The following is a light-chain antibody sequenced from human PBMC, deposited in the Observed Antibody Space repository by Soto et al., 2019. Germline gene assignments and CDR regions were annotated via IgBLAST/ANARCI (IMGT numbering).Light chain of an antibody. CDR2: KAS. V-gene: IGKV1-5*03. J-gene: IGKJ1*01. Sequence: DIQMTQSPSTLSGSVGDRVTITCRASQTISSWLAWYQQKPGKAPKLLIYKASTLKIGVPSRFSGSGSGTEFTLTISSLQPDDFATYYCQHYNSYSDAFGQGTKVELK. CDR3: QHYNSYSDA. CDR1: QTISSW.